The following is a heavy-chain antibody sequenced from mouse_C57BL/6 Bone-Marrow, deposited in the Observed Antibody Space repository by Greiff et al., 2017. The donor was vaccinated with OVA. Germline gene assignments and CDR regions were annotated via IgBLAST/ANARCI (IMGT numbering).Heavy chain of an antibody. CDR3: ARPSRSGRYFDY. Sequence: QVQLQQSGAELVKPGASVKMSCKASGYTFTSYWITWVKQRPGQGLEWIGDIYPGSGSTNYNEKFKSKATLTVDTSSSTAYMQLSSLTSEDSAVYDCARPSRSGRYFDYWGQGTTLTVSS. J-gene: IGHJ2*01. D-gene: IGHD3-2*02. V-gene: IGHV1-55*01. CDR1: GYTFTSYW. CDR2: IYPGSGST.